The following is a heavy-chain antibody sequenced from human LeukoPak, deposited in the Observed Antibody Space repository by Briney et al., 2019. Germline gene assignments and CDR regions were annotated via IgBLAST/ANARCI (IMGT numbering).Heavy chain of an antibody. CDR2: IIPIFGTA. Sequence: ASVKVSCKASGGTFSSYAISWVRQAPGQGLEWMGGIIPIFGTANYAQKFQGRVTITADESTSTAYTELSSLRSEDTAVYYCARVRGVGDTLTGDYSSYMDVWGKGTTVTVSS. V-gene: IGHV1-69*13. CDR3: ARVRGVGDTLTGDYSSYMDV. D-gene: IGHD1-26*01. CDR1: GGTFSSYA. J-gene: IGHJ6*03.